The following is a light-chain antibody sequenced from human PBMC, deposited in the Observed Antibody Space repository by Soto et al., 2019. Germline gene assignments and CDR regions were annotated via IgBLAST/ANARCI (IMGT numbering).Light chain of an antibody. J-gene: IGKJ1*01. Sequence: VVSQSPGTLSLSPGERATLSCRASQSVSNNYLAWYQQRAGQAPRLLVYGASTKATDMPGRFSGRGSGTEFTLTINNLQSEDFAVYYCQQYRNWPRTFGQGTKVDIK. CDR2: GAS. CDR1: QSVSNN. V-gene: IGKV3-15*01. CDR3: QQYRNWPRT.